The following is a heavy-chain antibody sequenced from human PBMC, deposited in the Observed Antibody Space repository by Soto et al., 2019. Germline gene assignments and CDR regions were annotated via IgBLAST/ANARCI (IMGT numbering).Heavy chain of an antibody. Sequence: PGGSLRLSCAASGFTFSTYAMTWVRQAPGKWLEWVSTISGSGLTTYYADSVKGLFTISRDNSKNTLYLQMNSLRVEDTAVYYCGKGEGDYLYPYYYYGMDVWGQGTTVTVSS. J-gene: IGHJ6*02. CDR1: GFTFSTYA. CDR3: GKGEGDYLYPYYYYGMDV. V-gene: IGHV3-23*01. D-gene: IGHD4-17*01. CDR2: ISGSGLTT.